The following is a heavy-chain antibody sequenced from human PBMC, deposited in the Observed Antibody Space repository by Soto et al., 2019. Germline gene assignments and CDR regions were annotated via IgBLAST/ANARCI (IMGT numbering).Heavy chain of an antibody. V-gene: IGHV1-69*12. Sequence: QVQLVQSGAEVKKPGSSVKVSCKASGGTFSSYAISWVRQAPGQGLEWMGGIIPIFGTANYAQKFQGRVTITADESTTTAYMELSSLRSEDTAVYYCAREEPPQYCSGGSCYYEVWFDPWGQGTLVTVSS. CDR1: GGTFSSYA. CDR3: AREEPPQYCSGGSCYYEVWFDP. D-gene: IGHD2-15*01. J-gene: IGHJ5*02. CDR2: IIPIFGTA.